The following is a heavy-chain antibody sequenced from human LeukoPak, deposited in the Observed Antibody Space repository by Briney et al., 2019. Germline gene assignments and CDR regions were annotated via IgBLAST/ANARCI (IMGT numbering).Heavy chain of an antibody. Sequence: GESLNLSCKGSGYSFTSYWIRWVRQMPGKGLEWMGIIYPGDSDTRYSPSFQGQFTISADKSISTAYLQWSSLKASDTAMYYCARLSNYDFWSGYYYFDYWGQGTLVTVSS. V-gene: IGHV5-51*01. D-gene: IGHD3-3*01. CDR1: GYSFTSYW. CDR3: ARLSNYDFWSGYYYFDY. CDR2: IYPGDSDT. J-gene: IGHJ4*02.